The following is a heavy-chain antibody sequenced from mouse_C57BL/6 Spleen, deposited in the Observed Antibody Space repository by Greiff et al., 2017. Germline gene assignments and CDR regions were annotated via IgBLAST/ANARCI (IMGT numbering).Heavy chain of an antibody. V-gene: IGHV5-17*01. CDR2: ISSGSSTI. CDR3: ARNTHAMDY. Sequence: EVKVVESGGGLVKPGGSLKLSCAASGFTFSDYGMHWVRQAPEKGLEWVAYISSGSSTIYYADTVKGRFTISRDKAKNTMCLQMTSLRSEDTAMYYCARNTHAMDYWGQGTSVTVSS. J-gene: IGHJ4*01. CDR1: GFTFSDYG.